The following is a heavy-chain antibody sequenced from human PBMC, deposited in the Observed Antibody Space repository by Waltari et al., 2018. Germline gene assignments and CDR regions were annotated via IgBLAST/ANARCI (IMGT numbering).Heavy chain of an antibody. Sequence: QVQLQESGPGLVKPSETLSLTCAVSGYSISSGYYWGWIRQPPGKGLEWSGSIYHSGSTYYNPSLKSRVTISVDTSKNQFSLKLSSVTAADTAVYYCARHLYSSSSFDYWGQGTLVTVSS. CDR1: GYSISSGYY. D-gene: IGHD6-6*01. V-gene: IGHV4-38-2*01. CDR2: IYHSGST. J-gene: IGHJ4*02. CDR3: ARHLYSSSSFDY.